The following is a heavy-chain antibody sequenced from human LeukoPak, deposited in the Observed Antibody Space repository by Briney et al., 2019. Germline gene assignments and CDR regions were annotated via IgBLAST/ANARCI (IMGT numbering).Heavy chain of an antibody. CDR2: IYSGGST. J-gene: IGHJ4*02. Sequence: AGGSLRLSCAASGFTVSSNYMSWVRQAPGKGLEWVSVIYSGGSTYYADSVKGRFTISRDNSKNTLYLQMNSLRAEDTAVYYWARVNGGNRYFDYWGQGTLVTVSS. V-gene: IGHV3-53*01. CDR1: GFTVSSNY. D-gene: IGHD4-23*01. CDR3: ARVNGGNRYFDY.